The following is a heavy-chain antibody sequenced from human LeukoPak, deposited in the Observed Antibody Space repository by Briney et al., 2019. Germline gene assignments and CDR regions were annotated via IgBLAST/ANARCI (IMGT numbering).Heavy chain of an antibody. CDR1: GYTFTGYY. Sequence: ASVKVSCKASGYTFTGYYMHWVRQAPGQGLEWMGWINPNSGGTNYAQKFQGRVTMTRDTSISTAYMELSRLRSDDTAVYYCARGLPYGSGSPYYYYYMDVWGKGTTVTVSS. CDR3: ARGLPYGSGSPYYYYYMDV. V-gene: IGHV1-2*02. D-gene: IGHD3-10*01. CDR2: INPNSGGT. J-gene: IGHJ6*03.